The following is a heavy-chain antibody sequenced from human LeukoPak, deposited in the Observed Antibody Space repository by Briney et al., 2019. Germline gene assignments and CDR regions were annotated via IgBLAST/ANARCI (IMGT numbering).Heavy chain of an antibody. CDR3: AALRYYYYYMGV. CDR1: GGSISSGDYY. J-gene: IGHJ6*03. V-gene: IGHV4-30-4*08. Sequence: PSETLSLTCTVSGGSISSGDYYWSWIRQPPGTGLEWIGYSYYSGNTYYNPSLKSRITISVDTSKNQFSLKLTSVTAADTAVYYCAALRYYYYYMGVWGKGTTVTVSS. CDR2: SYYSGNT.